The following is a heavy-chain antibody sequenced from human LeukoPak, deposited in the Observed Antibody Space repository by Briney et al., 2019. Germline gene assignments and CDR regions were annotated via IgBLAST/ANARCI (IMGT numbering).Heavy chain of an antibody. CDR2: ISSSSSYI. CDR3: ATFSGSWDFDY. D-gene: IGHD6-13*01. J-gene: IGHJ4*02. CDR1: GFTFSSYS. V-gene: IGHV3-21*01. Sequence: GGSLRLSCAASGFTFSSYSINWVRQAPGKGLEWVSSISSSSSYIYYADSVKGRFTISRDNAKNPLYLQMNSLRAADTAVYYCATFSGSWDFDYWGQGTLVTVSS.